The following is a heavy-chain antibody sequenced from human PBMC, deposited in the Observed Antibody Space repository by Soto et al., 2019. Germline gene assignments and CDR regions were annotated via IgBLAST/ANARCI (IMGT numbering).Heavy chain of an antibody. Sequence: GGSLRLSCAASGFTFSSYAMSWVRQAPGKGLEWVSAISGSGGSTYYADSVKGRFTISRDNSKNTLYLQMNSLRAEDKAVYYCAKSRTTVTAKELDYWGQGTLVTVSS. CDR2: ISGSGGST. V-gene: IGHV3-23*01. D-gene: IGHD4-17*01. CDR3: AKSRTTVTAKELDY. J-gene: IGHJ4*02. CDR1: GFTFSSYA.